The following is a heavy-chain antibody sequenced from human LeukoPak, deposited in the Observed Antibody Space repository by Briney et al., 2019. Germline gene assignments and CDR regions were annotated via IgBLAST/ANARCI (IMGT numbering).Heavy chain of an antibody. CDR1: GFTFGDYA. CDR3: TRDPYYDSSGYYLSDYFDY. D-gene: IGHD3-22*01. V-gene: IGHV3-49*03. J-gene: IGHJ4*02. Sequence: GGSLRLSCTASGFTFGDYAMSWFRQAPGKGLEWVGFIRSKAYGGTTEYAASVKGRFTISRDDSKSIAYLQMNSLKTEDTAVYYYTRDPYYDSSGYYLSDYFDYWGQGTLVAGSS. CDR2: IRSKAYGGTT.